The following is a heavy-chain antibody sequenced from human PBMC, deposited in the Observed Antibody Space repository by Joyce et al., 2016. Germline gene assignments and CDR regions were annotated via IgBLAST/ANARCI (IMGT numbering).Heavy chain of an antibody. CDR3: ARSSYTNGIFDY. Sequence: EVQLVESGGGLVKPGGSLRLSCAASGFTFSSYSMSWVRQGPVKGLEWVSSLSSSSSYIKYTDSVKGRFTISRDNAKNSLYLQMNSLRVEDTAVYYCARSSYTNGIFDYWGQGTLVTVSS. CDR2: LSSSSSYI. CDR1: GFTFSSYS. J-gene: IGHJ4*02. V-gene: IGHV3-21*01. D-gene: IGHD2-8*01.